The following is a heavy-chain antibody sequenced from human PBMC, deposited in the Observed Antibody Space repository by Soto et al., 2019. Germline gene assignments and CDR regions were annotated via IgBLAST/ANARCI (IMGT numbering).Heavy chain of an antibody. CDR3: ARLYCSGGSCYSGFY. CDR1: GGSFSGYY. V-gene: IGHV4-34*01. CDR2: INHSGST. J-gene: IGHJ4*02. D-gene: IGHD2-15*01. Sequence: SETLSLTCAVYGGSFSGYYWSWIRQPPGKGLEWIGEINHSGSTNYNPSLKSRVTISVDTSKNQFSLKLSSVTAADTAVYYCARLYCSGGSCYSGFYWGQGTLVTVSS.